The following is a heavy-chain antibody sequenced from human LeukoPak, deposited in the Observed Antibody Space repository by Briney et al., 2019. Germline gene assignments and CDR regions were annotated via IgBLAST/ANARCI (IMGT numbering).Heavy chain of an antibody. CDR1: GYSFTSYW. Sequence: GESLKISCKGSGYSFTSYWIGWVRQMPGKGLEWMGIIYPGDSDTRYSPSFQGQVTISADKSISTAYLQWSSLKASGTAMYYCARLGYYYDSSGYALDYWGQGTLVTVSS. CDR2: IYPGDSDT. V-gene: IGHV5-51*01. D-gene: IGHD3-22*01. CDR3: ARLGYYYDSSGYALDY. J-gene: IGHJ4*02.